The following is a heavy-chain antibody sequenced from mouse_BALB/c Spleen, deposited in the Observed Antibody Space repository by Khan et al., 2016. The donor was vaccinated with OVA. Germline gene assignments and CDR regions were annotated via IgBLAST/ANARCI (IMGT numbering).Heavy chain of an antibody. V-gene: IGHV9-3-1*01. CDR1: GFTFTNYG. Sequence: QIQLVQSGPELKKPGETVQISCKASGFTFTNYGMNWVKQAPGKGLKWMGWINTYTGEPTFADDFKGRFAFSLETSASTPYLQINSLKNEDTATYFCERVGYNGTMDCWDQGTSVTVSS. CDR3: ERVGYNGTMDC. J-gene: IGHJ4*01. CDR2: INTYTGEP. D-gene: IGHD2-14*01.